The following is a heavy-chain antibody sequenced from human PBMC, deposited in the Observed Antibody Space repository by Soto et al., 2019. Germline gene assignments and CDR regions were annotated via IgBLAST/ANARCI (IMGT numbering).Heavy chain of an antibody. D-gene: IGHD3-16*01. CDR2: TSYDGSNK. CDR3: ARWGTAGGLDV. Sequence: QVHLVESGGGVVQPGTSLRLSCVGSGFTFRSYVIHWVRQAPGKALEWVALTSYDGSNKDYGDSVKGRFTISRDNSRNTVDLQMDSLRREDTALYYCARWGTAGGLDVWGQGTLVSVSS. J-gene: IGHJ1*01. V-gene: IGHV3-33*05. CDR1: GFTFRSYV.